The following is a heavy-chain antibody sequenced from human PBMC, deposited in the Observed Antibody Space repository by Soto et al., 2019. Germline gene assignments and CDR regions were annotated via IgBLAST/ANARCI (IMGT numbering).Heavy chain of an antibody. J-gene: IGHJ4*02. V-gene: IGHV4-31*03. CDR3: ARSPEATVTAFDY. CDR1: GGSISSGGYY. Sequence: QVQLQESGPGLVKPSQTLSLTCTVSGGSISSGGYYWSWIRQHPGKGLEWIGYIYYSGSTYYNPSLNSRVTISVDTSKTQFSLKLSSVTAADTAVYYCARSPEATVTAFDYWGQGTLVTVSS. CDR2: IYYSGST. D-gene: IGHD4-17*01.